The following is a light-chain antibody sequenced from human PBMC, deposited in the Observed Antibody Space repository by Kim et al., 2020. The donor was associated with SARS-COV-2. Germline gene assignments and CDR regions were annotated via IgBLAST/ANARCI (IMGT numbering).Light chain of an antibody. CDR2: DVV. Sequence: QSALTQPASVSGSPGQSITVSCTGSGSDLVGFNYVTWYQQHRDKAPKLIIYDVVHRPSGVSSRFSGSKFGYTASLSISGLEADDAAIYYCSSYTSSTTIVFGGGTQLTVL. CDR3: SSYTSSTTIV. J-gene: IGLJ2*01. CDR1: GSDLVGFNY. V-gene: IGLV2-14*03.